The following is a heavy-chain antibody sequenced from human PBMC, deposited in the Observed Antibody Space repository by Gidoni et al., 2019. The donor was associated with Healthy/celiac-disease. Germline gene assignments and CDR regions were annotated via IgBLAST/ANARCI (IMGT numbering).Heavy chain of an antibody. CDR2: IWYDGSNK. J-gene: IGHJ5*02. Sequence: QVQLVESGGGVVQPGRSLRISCAASGVTFSSYGMHWVRQAPGKGLEWVAFIWYDGSNKYYADSVKGRFTISRDNSKNTLYLQMNSLRAEDTAVYYCARGGGDSSSWYPWFDPWGQGTLVTVSS. D-gene: IGHD6-13*01. CDR3: ARGGGDSSSWYPWFDP. V-gene: IGHV3-33*01. CDR1: GVTFSSYG.